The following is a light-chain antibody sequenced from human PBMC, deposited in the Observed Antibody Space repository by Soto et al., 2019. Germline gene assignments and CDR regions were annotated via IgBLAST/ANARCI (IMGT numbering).Light chain of an antibody. Sequence: EIVLTQSPATLSLSPGERATLSCGASQSVSSYLALYQQKPAQAPRLLIYDASNRATGIPARFSGSGSGTDFTLTISSLEPEDFAVYYCQQYNNWPWTFGQGTKVDI. V-gene: IGKV3-11*01. J-gene: IGKJ1*01. CDR3: QQYNNWPWT. CDR2: DAS. CDR1: QSVSSY.